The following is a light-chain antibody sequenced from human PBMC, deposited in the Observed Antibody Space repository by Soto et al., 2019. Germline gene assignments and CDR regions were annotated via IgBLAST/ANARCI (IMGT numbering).Light chain of an antibody. CDR1: QSISDT. Sequence: EIVMTQSPATLSVSPGGRATLSCRASQSISDTLAWYQQKPGQAPRLLIHGASTRAPGFPARFSGSGSGIDFTLTISSLQSEDFAVYYCQQYNNWPWTFGQGTKVEIK. CDR3: QQYNNWPWT. CDR2: GAS. J-gene: IGKJ1*01. V-gene: IGKV3-15*01.